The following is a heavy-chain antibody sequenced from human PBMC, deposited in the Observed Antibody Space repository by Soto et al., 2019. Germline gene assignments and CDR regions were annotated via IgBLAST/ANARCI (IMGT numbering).Heavy chain of an antibody. CDR3: ARDGNSGYNWDYYYGMDV. V-gene: IGHV3-30*01. D-gene: IGHD5-12*01. J-gene: IGHJ6*02. CDR1: GFPFSSFA. Sequence: QGQLVESGGGVVQPGRSLRLSCAASGFPFSSFAMHWVRQAQGKGIDCVAVTSYDGSKTYYADSVRGRFTISRDNSQNTLYLQMNSLRIEDTAVYYCARDGNSGYNWDYYYGMDVWGQGTTVSISS. CDR2: TSYDGSKT.